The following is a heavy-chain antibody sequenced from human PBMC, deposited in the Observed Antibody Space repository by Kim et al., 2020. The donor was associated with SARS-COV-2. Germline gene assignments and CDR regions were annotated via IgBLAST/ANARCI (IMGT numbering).Heavy chain of an antibody. CDR3: VKELSVSGTGWFDP. V-gene: IGHV3-9*01. D-gene: IGHD1-1*01. J-gene: IGHJ5*02. Sequence: YGDSVKGRFTVSRDNAKNSLYLQMNSLSPEDTAFYYCVKELSVSGTGWFDPWGQGTLVTVSS.